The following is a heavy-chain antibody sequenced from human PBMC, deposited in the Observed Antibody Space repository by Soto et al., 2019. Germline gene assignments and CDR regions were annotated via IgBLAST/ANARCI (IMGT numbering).Heavy chain of an antibody. J-gene: IGHJ4*02. CDR2: ISAYNGNT. V-gene: IGHV1-18*01. Sequence: ASAKVSCKASGYTFTSYGISWVRQAPGQGLEWMGWISAYNGNTNYAQKLQGRVTMTTDTSTSTAYMELRSLRSDDTAVYYCAREPPLAPMITFGGVMTPWGQGTLVTSPQ. CDR1: GYTFTSYG. D-gene: IGHD3-16*01. CDR3: AREPPLAPMITFGGVMTP.